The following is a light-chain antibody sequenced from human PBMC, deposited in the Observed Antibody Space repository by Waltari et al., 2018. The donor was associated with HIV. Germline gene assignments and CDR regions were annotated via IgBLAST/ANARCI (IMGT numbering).Light chain of an antibody. V-gene: IGLV1-40*01. CDR1: SSNIGAGYD. J-gene: IGLJ3*02. Sequence: QSVLTQPPSVSVAPGQRVTISCTGSSSNIGAGYDVHWYQQLPGTAPKLLIYGNSNRPSGVPDRFSGSKSGTSASLAITGLRAEDEADYYCQSYDSSLSGSGVFGGGTKLTVL. CDR2: GNS. CDR3: QSYDSSLSGSGV.